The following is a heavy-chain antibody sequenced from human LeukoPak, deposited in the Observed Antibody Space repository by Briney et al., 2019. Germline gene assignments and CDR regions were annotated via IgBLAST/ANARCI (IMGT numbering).Heavy chain of an antibody. J-gene: IGHJ6*03. CDR3: ARSEQFPYYMDV. D-gene: IGHD6-19*01. V-gene: IGHV1-2*02. Sequence: ASVTVSCKASAYTFTGYYMHWVRQAPGQGREWMGWIYPNSGGTNYAQKFQGRVTMTRDTSISTVYMELSRLRSDDTAVYYCARSEQFPYYMDVWGKGTTVTVSS. CDR1: AYTFTGYY. CDR2: IYPNSGGT.